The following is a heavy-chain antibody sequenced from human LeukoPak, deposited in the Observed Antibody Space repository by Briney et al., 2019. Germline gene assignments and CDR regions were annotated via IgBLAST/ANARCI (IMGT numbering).Heavy chain of an antibody. V-gene: IGHV4-59*01. J-gene: IGHJ4*02. Sequence: SETLSLTCTVSGGSISSYYWSGIRQPPGKGLEWIGYIYYSGSTNYNPSLKSRVTISVDTSKNQFSLKLSSVTAADTAVYYCARDFRGGYGSFDLWGQGTLVTVSS. D-gene: IGHD3-10*01. CDR2: IYYSGST. CDR3: ARDFRGGYGSFDL. CDR1: GGSISSYY.